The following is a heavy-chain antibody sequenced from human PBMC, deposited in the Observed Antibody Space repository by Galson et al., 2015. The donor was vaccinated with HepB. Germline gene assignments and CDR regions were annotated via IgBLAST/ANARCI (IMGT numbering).Heavy chain of an antibody. CDR1: GGTFSSYA. CDR3: ARLPVVTPSYYYYGMDV. Sequence: SVKVSCKASGGTFSSYAIGWVRQAPGQGLEWMGGIIPIFGTANYAQKFQGRVTITADESTSTAYMELSSLRSEDTAVYYCARLPVVTPSYYYYGMDVWGQGTTVTVSS. J-gene: IGHJ6*02. D-gene: IGHD4-23*01. CDR2: IIPIFGTA. V-gene: IGHV1-69*13.